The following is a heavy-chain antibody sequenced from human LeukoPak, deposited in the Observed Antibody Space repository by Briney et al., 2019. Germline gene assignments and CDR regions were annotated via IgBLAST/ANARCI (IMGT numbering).Heavy chain of an antibody. J-gene: IGHJ3*02. CDR3: ARIAVAGPRRAFDI. V-gene: IGHV4-39*07. D-gene: IGHD6-19*01. CDR2: IYYSGST. Sequence: SETLSLTCTVSGGSISSSSYYWGWIRQPPGKGLEWIGSIYYSGSTYYNPSLKSRVTISVDTSKNQFSLKLSSVTAADTAVYYCARIAVAGPRRAFDIWGQGTMVTVSS. CDR1: GGSISSSSYY.